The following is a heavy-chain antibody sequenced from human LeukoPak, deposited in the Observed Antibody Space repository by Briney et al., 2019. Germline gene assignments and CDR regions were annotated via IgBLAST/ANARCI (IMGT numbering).Heavy chain of an antibody. CDR3: ARGPRYHYGSGSYYLRRNWFDP. J-gene: IGHJ5*02. V-gene: IGHV4-39*07. D-gene: IGHD3-10*01. Sequence: SETLSLTCAVSGGSISSSSHYWAWIRQSPGTGLEWIGSIYYSGSTYYDPSLKSRVTISVDTSKNQFSLKLSSVTAADTAVYYCARGPRYHYGSGSYYLRRNWFDPWGQGTLVTVSS. CDR2: IYYSGST. CDR1: GGSISSSSHY.